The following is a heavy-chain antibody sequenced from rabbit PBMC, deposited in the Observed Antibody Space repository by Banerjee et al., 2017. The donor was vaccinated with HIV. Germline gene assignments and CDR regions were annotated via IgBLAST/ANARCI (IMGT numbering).Heavy chain of an antibody. CDR2: IYAGSSGST. Sequence: QQQLEESGGGLVKPGGTLTLTCKASGFDFSSNTMCCVRQAPGKGLEWIACIYAGSSGSTAYASWAKGRFTISKTSSTTVTLQMTSLTAADTATYFCARALYISSSVYSYIGMDLWGPGTLVTVS. V-gene: IGHV1S45*01. J-gene: IGHJ6*01. D-gene: IGHD1-1*01. CDR3: ARALYISSSVYSYIGMDL. CDR1: GFDFSSNT.